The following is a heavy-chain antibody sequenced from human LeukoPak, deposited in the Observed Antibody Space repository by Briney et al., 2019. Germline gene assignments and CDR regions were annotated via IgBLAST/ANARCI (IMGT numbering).Heavy chain of an antibody. D-gene: IGHD3-22*01. J-gene: IGHJ4*02. CDR1: GFTVSSNY. CDR3: ARDRRLYDSSGYYFDY. CDR2: IYSGGST. V-gene: IGHV3-53*01. Sequence: GGSLRLSCAASGFTVSSNYMSWVRQAPGKGLEWVSVIYSGGSTYYADSVKGRFTISRDNSKNTLYLQMNSLRAEDTAVYYCARDRRLYDSSGYYFDYWGQGTLVTVSS.